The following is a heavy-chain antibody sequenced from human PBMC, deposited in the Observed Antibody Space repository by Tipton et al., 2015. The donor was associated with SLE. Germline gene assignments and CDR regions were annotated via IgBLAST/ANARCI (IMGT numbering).Heavy chain of an antibody. D-gene: IGHD1-1*01. J-gene: IGHJ3*02. CDR2: IASNGFA. V-gene: IGHV4-61*02. CDR3: AREGWRVEVHAFDI. CDR1: GISIISGTDY. Sequence: TLSLTCTVSGISIISGTDYWTWIRQPAGKGLEWIGRIASNGFANYNRSLESRVTFSIDTSKNQFSLKLSSVTAADTAVYYCAREGWRVEVHAFDIWGQGTMVTVSS.